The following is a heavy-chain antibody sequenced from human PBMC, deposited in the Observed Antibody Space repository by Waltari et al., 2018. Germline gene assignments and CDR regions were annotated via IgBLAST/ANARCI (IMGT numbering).Heavy chain of an antibody. D-gene: IGHD2-15*01. CDR3: ARDLHRESAADLDY. CDR1: GFSFRSSL. CDR2: ISIDGSST. J-gene: IGHJ4*02. Sequence: EVQLVESGGGLVQRGGSLRLSCVASGFSFRSSLMHGVRQPPGKGLVWVSRISIDGSSTNYADSVKGRFTSSRDSAKNTLYLQMNSLRAEDTAVYYCARDLHRESAADLDYWGQGSLVTVSS. V-gene: IGHV3-74*01.